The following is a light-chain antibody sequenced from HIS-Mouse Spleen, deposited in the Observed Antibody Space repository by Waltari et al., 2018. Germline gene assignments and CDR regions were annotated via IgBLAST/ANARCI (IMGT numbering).Light chain of an antibody. Sequence: DIQMTQSPSSLSASVGDRVTNTCQASQDISNYLNWYQQKPGKAPKLLIYDASNLETGVPSRFSGSGSWTDFTFTISSLQPEDIATYYCQQYDNLPFGGGTKVEIK. J-gene: IGKJ4*01. V-gene: IGKV1-33*01. CDR1: QDISNY. CDR3: QQYDNLP. CDR2: DAS.